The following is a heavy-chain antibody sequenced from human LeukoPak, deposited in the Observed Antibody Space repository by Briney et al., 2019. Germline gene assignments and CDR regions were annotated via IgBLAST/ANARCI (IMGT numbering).Heavy chain of an antibody. J-gene: IGHJ4*02. V-gene: IGHV1-2*02. D-gene: IGHD3-16*02. CDR3: ARGSSNSIMITFGGVIVPFDY. CDR1: GYTFTSYY. CDR2: INPNSGGT. Sequence: ASVKVSCKASGYTFTSYYMHWVRQAPGQGLEWMGWINPNSGGTNYAQKFQGRVTMTRDTSISTAYMELSRLRSDDTAVYYCARGSSNSIMITFGGVIVPFDYWGQGTLVTVSS.